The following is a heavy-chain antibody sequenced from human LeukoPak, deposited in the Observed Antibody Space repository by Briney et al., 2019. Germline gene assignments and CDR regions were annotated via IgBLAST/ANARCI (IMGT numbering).Heavy chain of an antibody. CDR1: GGTFSSYA. V-gene: IGHV1-69*05. CDR3: ARVEMVRSYYDSSGYYYVKDY. J-gene: IGHJ4*02. CDR2: IIPIFGTA. Sequence: GASVKVSCKASGGTFSSYAISWVRQAPGQGLEWMGRIIPIFGTANYAQKFQGRVTITTDESTSTAYMELSSLRSEDTAVYYCARVEMVRSYYDSSGYYYVKDYWGQGTLVTVSS. D-gene: IGHD3-22*01.